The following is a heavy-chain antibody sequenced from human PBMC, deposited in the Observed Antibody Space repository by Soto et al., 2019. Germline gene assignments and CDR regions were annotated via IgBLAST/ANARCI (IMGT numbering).Heavy chain of an antibody. D-gene: IGHD4-17*01. Sequence: GESLKISCKGSGYSFTSYWIGWVRQMPGKGLEWMGIIYPGDSDTRYSPSFQGQVTISADKSISTAYLQWSSLKASDTAMYYCARVGVCGDAWSRPDAFDIWGQGTMVTVS. CDR3: ARVGVCGDAWSRPDAFDI. CDR1: GYSFTSYW. V-gene: IGHV5-51*01. J-gene: IGHJ3*02. CDR2: IYPGDSDT.